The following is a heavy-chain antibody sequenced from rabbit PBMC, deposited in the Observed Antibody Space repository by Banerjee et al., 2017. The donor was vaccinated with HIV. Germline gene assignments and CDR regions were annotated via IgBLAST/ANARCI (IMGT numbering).Heavy chain of an antibody. J-gene: IGHJ4*01. Sequence: QQQLEESGGDLVKPGASLTLTCTATGFTLSSYWMCWVRQAPGKGLEWIACIANGNSGTTYYASWAKGRFTISKTSSTTVTLQMTSLTAADPATYFCARDRDSYDDYGDFDLWGPGTLVTVS. D-gene: IGHD2-1*01. V-gene: IGHV1S45*01. CDR1: GFTLSSYW. CDR2: IANGNSGTT. CDR3: ARDRDSYDDYGDFDL.